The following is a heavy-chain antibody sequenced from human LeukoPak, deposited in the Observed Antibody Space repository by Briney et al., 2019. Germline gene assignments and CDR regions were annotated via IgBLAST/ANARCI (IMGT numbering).Heavy chain of an antibody. CDR1: GASVGSAGYY. V-gene: IGHV4-61*02. CDR2: IYTSGST. J-gene: IGHJ6*04. CDR3: ARDLGVAARDV. D-gene: IGHD6-6*01. Sequence: NPSETLSLTCTVSGASVGSAGYYWSWIRQPAGKGLEWIGRIYTSGSTNYNPSLKSRVTMSVDTSKNQFSLKLSSVTAADTAVYYCARDLGVAARDVWGKGTTVTVSS.